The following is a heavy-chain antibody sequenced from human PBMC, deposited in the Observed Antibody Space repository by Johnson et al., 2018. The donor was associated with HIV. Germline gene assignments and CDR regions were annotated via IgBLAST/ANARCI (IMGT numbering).Heavy chain of an antibody. D-gene: IGHD3-22*01. J-gene: IGHJ3*02. CDR2: INWNGGST. V-gene: IGHV3-20*04. CDR3: ARGVSSGYYSNAFDI. Sequence: VQLVESGGGLVQPGGSLRLSCAASGFTFSSYWMHWVRQGPGKGLVWVSGINWNGGSTGYADSVKGRFTISRDSAKNSLYLQMNSLRAEDTALYYCARGVSSGYYSNAFDIWGQGTTVTVSS. CDR1: GFTFSSYW.